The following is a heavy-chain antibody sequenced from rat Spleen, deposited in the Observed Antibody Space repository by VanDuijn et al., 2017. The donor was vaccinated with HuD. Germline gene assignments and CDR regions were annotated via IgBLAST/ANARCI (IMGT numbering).Heavy chain of an antibody. CDR3: ARSEGVHYYLPFAD. V-gene: IGHV3-1*01. Sequence: EVQLQESGPGLVKPSQSLSLTCSVTGYSITSNYWGWIRKSPGTKMEWIGHISYSGSTSYNPSLKSRISITRDTSKNQFFLQLNSVTTEDTATYYCARSEGVHYYLPFADWGQGTLVTVSS. CDR2: ISYSGST. J-gene: IGHJ3*01. D-gene: IGHD1-11*01. CDR1: GYSITSNY.